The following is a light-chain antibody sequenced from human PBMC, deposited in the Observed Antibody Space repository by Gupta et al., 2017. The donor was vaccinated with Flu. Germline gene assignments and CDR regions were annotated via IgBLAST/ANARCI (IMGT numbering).Light chain of an antibody. J-gene: IGKJ5*01. V-gene: IGKV6-21*01. Sequence: QSPELLIKYRSQSFSGVPSRFSGSGSGTDFTLTINSLEAEDAATYFCHQTNNFPMTFGQGTRLEIK. CDR3: HQTNNFPMT. CDR2: YRS.